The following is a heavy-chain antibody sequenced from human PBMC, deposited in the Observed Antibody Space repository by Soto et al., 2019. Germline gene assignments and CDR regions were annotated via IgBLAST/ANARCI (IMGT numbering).Heavy chain of an antibody. D-gene: IGHD4-17*01. CDR1: GYTFTIYW. V-gene: IGHV5-51*01. CDR3: ARPANTVADHFDL. CDR2: IYPSDSDT. Sequence: GESLKLSCQVSGYTFTIYWIGWVRQMPGKGLEWMGIIYPSDSDTRYSPSFQGQVTISADQSINTAYLQWDSLKASDTAIYYCARPANTVADHFDLWGQGTLVTVSS. J-gene: IGHJ4*02.